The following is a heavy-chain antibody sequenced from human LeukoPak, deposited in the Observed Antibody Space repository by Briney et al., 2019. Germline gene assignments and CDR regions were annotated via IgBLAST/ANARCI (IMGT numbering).Heavy chain of an antibody. D-gene: IGHD2-2*02. Sequence: GGSLRLSCAASGFTFSSYEMNWVRQAPGKGLEWVSYISSGSTIYYADSVKGRFTISRDNAKNSLYLQMNSLRAEDTAVYYCARAWDCSSTSCYTEYYYGMDVWGQGTTVTVSS. J-gene: IGHJ6*02. CDR1: GFTFSSYE. CDR3: ARAWDCSSTSCYTEYYYGMDV. V-gene: IGHV3-48*03. CDR2: ISSGSTI.